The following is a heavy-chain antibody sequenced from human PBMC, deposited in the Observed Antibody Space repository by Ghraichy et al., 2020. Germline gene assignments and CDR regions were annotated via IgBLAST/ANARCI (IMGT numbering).Heavy chain of an antibody. Sequence: GGSLRLSCAASGFTFSSYAMHWVRQAPGKGLEWVAVISYDGSNKYYADSVKGRFTISRDDSKNTLYLQMNSLRAEDTAVYYCARDLTVTTYYYMDVWGKGTTVTVSS. V-gene: IGHV3-30-3*01. CDR2: ISYDGSNK. CDR3: ARDLTVTTYYYMDV. J-gene: IGHJ6*03. D-gene: IGHD4-11*01. CDR1: GFTFSSYA.